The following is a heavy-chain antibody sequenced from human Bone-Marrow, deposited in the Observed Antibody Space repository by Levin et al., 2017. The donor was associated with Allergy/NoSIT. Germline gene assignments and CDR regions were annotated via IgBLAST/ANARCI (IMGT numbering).Heavy chain of an antibody. D-gene: IGHD4-17*01. CDR1: GFTFSSYD. V-gene: IGHV3-13*04. CDR2: IGTAGDT. J-gene: IGHJ2*01. CDR3: VRGMTTGARPYFDL. Sequence: HGESLKISCAASGFTFSSYDMHWVRQATGKGLEWVSGIGTAGDTYYPGAVKGRFTISRENAKNSLYLQMNSLRAGDTAVYYCVRGMTTGARPYFDLWGRGTLVTISS.